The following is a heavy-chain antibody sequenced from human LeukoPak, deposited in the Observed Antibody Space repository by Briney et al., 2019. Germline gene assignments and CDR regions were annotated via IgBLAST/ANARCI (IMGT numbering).Heavy chain of an antibody. CDR3: AREGIAAAGDNNWFDP. CDR1: GYTFTGHY. D-gene: IGHD6-13*01. CDR2: INPNSGGT. V-gene: IGHV1-2*04. Sequence: GASVKVSCKASGYTFTGHYMHWVRQAPGQGLEWMGWINPNSGGTNYAQKFQGWVTMTRDTSISTAYMELSRLRSDDTAVYYCAREGIAAAGDNNWFDPWGQGTLVTVSS. J-gene: IGHJ5*02.